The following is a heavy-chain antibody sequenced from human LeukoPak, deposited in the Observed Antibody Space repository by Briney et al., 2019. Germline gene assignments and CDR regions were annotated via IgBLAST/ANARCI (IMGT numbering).Heavy chain of an antibody. CDR1: GGSFSGYY. D-gene: IGHD3-9*01. Sequence: SETLSLTCAVYGGSFSGYYWSWIRQPPGEGLEWIGEINHSGSTNYNPSLKSRVTISVDTSKNQFSLKLSSVTAADTAVYYCARGRDILIGLYYYYGMDVWGQGTTVTVSS. CDR3: ARGRDILIGLYYYYGMDV. J-gene: IGHJ6*02. CDR2: INHSGST. V-gene: IGHV4-34*01.